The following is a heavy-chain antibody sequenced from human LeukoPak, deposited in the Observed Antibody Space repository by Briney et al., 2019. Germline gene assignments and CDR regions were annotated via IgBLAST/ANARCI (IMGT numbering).Heavy chain of an antibody. Sequence: PGGSLRLSCEGSAFIFSGHWMNWVRQTPGKGLEWVASIKEDGSERQYVDSVKGRFTISRDNAKNSLYLQMNSLRDEDTAVYYCASGYSGGSYGIDYWGQGTLVIVSS. CDR3: ASGYSGGSYGIDY. J-gene: IGHJ4*02. V-gene: IGHV3-7*01. D-gene: IGHD6-19*01. CDR2: IKEDGSER. CDR1: AFIFSGHW.